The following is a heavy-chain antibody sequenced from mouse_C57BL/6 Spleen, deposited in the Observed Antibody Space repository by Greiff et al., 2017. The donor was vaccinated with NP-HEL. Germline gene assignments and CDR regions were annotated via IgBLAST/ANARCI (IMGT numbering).Heavy chain of an antibody. CDR1: GFTFSSYG. V-gene: IGHV5-6*01. D-gene: IGHD2-5*01. CDR3: ARQDSNSVAWFAY. CDR2: ISSGGSYT. J-gene: IGHJ3*01. Sequence: EVMLVESGGDLVKPGGSLKLSCAASGFTFSSYGMSWVRQTPDKRLEWVATISSGGSYTYYPDSVKGRFTISRDNAKNTLYLQMSSLKSEDTAMYYCARQDSNSVAWFAYWGQRTLVTVSA.